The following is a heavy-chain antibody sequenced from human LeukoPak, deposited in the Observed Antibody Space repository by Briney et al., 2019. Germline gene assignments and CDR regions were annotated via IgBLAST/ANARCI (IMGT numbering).Heavy chain of an antibody. J-gene: IGHJ4*02. Sequence: GASVKVSCKASGYTFTGYYMHWVRQAPGQGLEWMGIINPSGGSTSYAQKFQGRVTMTEDTSTDTAYMELSSLRSEDTAVYYCATDRPYSGSYYWKNYWGQGTLVTVSS. CDR1: GYTFTGYY. D-gene: IGHD1-26*01. CDR3: ATDRPYSGSYYWKNY. CDR2: INPSGGST. V-gene: IGHV1-46*01.